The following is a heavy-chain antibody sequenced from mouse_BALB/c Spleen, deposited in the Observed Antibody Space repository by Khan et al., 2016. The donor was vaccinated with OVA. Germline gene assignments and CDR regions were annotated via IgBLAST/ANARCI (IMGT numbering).Heavy chain of an antibody. CDR1: GYTFTDYY. J-gene: IGHJ3*01. Sequence: QVQLMESGAELVRPGASVKLSCKASGYTFTDYYINWVKQRTGQGLEWIGEISPGSGDTYYNERFKGKATLTADKSSSTAYMQLSSLTSEASAVYFCARRNYFGYTFAYWGQGTLVTVSA. CDR3: ARRNYFGYTFAY. D-gene: IGHD1-2*01. V-gene: IGHV1-77*01. CDR2: ISPGSGDT.